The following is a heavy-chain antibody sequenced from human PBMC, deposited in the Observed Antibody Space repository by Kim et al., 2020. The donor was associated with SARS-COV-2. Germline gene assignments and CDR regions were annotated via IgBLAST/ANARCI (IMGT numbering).Heavy chain of an antibody. Sequence: GGSLRLSCAASGFTFDDYGMSWVRQAPGKGLEWVSGINWNGGSTGYADSVKGRFTISRDNAKNSLYLQMNSLRAEDTALYYCARVPGELAHENYYYYYGMDVWGQGTTVTVSS. D-gene: IGHD3-10*01. V-gene: IGHV3-20*04. CDR3: ARVPGELAHENYYYYYGMDV. CDR2: INWNGGST. CDR1: GFTFDDYG. J-gene: IGHJ6*02.